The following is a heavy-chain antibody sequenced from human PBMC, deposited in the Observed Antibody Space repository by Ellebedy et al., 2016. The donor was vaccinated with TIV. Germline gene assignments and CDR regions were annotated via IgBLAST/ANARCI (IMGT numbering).Heavy chain of an antibody. J-gene: IGHJ4*02. CDR1: GFTFSNTW. D-gene: IGHD2-15*01. CDR3: TTVVVVAATPAVDY. Sequence: PGGSLRLSCAASGFTFSNTWMSRVRQAPGKGLEWVGRIKSKTDGGTTDYDAPVKGRFTISRDDSKNTLYLQMNSLKTEDTAVYYCTTVVVVAATPAVDYWGQGTLVTVSS. CDR2: IKSKTDGGTT. V-gene: IGHV3-15*01.